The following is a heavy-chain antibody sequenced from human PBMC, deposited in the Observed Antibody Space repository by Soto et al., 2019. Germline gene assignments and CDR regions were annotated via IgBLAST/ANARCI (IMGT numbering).Heavy chain of an antibody. D-gene: IGHD6-13*01. CDR3: ARVRQQLKKYYFDY. CDR2: INHSGST. Sequence: PSETLSLTXAVYGGSFSGYYWSWIRQPPGKGLEWIGEINHSGSTNYNPSLKSRVTISVDTSKNQFSLKLSSVTAADTAVYYCARVRQQLKKYYFDYWGQGTLVTVSS. J-gene: IGHJ4*02. V-gene: IGHV4-34*01. CDR1: GGSFSGYY.